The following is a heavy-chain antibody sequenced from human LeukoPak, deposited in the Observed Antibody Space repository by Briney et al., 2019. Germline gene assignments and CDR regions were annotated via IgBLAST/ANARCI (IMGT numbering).Heavy chain of an antibody. J-gene: IGHJ5*02. CDR1: GFTFDDYA. Sequence: GRSLRLSCAASGFTFDDYAMHWVRQAPGKGLEWVSGISWNSGSIGYADSVKGRFTISRHNSKNTLYLQMNSLRAEDTAVYYCARHDWFEPWGQGTLVTVSS. CDR2: ISWNSGSI. V-gene: IGHV3-9*01. CDR3: ARHDWFEP.